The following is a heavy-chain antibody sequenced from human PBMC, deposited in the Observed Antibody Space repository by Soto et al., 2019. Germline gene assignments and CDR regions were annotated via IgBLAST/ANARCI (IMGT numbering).Heavy chain of an antibody. CDR3: ARGQRTNGLKYYFDY. Sequence: GGSLRLSCAASGFTFSSYGMHWVRQAPGKGLEWVAVIWYDGSNKYYADSVKGRFTISRDNSKNTLYLQMNSLRAEDTAVYYCARGQRTNGLKYYFDYWGQGTLVTVSS. J-gene: IGHJ4*02. D-gene: IGHD4-4*01. V-gene: IGHV3-33*01. CDR2: IWYDGSNK. CDR1: GFTFSSYG.